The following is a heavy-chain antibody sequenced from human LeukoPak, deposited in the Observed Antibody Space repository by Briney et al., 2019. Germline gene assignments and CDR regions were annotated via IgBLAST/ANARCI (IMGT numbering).Heavy chain of an antibody. CDR1: GFTFSTYW. CDR3: TKDTFGDRDY. V-gene: IGHV3-74*01. Sequence: GGSLRLSCAASGFTFSTYWMHWVRQAPGKGLMWVARITPDGSSTNYADSVQGRFTVSRDNAKNTLYLQMNSLRVEDTALYYCTKDTFGDRDYWGQGTLVTASS. J-gene: IGHJ4*02. CDR2: ITPDGSST. D-gene: IGHD2-21*01.